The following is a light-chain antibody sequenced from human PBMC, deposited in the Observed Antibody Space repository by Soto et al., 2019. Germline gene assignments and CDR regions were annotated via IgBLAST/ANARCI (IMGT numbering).Light chain of an antibody. CDR1: NIGSKN. CDR2: DDS. V-gene: IGLV3-21*02. Sequence: SYVVTQPPSVSVAPGQTATITCGGDNIGSKNVHWYQQKPGQAPVLVVYDDSGRPSGVPERFSGSNSGNTAPLTITRVEAGDEADYFCQVWDAGRDHVVFGGGTKVTVL. J-gene: IGLJ2*01. CDR3: QVWDAGRDHVV.